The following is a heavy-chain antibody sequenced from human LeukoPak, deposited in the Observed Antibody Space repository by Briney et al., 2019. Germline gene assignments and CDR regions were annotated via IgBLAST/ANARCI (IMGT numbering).Heavy chain of an antibody. Sequence: SETLSLTCTVSGGSISSYYWSWIRQPPGKGLEWIGYIYYSGSTNYNPSLKSRVTISVDTSKNQFSLKLSSVTAADTAVYYCARGSDDSSGYSVAFDIWGQGTMVTISS. J-gene: IGHJ3*02. CDR1: GGSISSYY. CDR3: ARGSDDSSGYSVAFDI. CDR2: IYYSGST. D-gene: IGHD3-22*01. V-gene: IGHV4-59*08.